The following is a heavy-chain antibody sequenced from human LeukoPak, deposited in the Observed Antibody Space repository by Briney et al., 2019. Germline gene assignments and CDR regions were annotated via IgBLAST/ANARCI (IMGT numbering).Heavy chain of an antibody. D-gene: IGHD2-2*02. CDR1: GGSISSSSYY. Sequence: KPSETLSLTCTVSGGSISSSSYYWGWIRQPPGKGLEWIGSMYYSGSTYYNPSLKSRVTISVDTSKNQFSLKLSSVTAADTAAYYCARHLRVPAAIIDNWFDPWGQGTLVTVSS. V-gene: IGHV4-39*01. CDR2: MYYSGST. CDR3: ARHLRVPAAIIDNWFDP. J-gene: IGHJ5*02.